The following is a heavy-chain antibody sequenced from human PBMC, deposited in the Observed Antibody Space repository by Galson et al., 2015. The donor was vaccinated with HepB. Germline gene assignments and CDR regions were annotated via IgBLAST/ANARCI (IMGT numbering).Heavy chain of an antibody. D-gene: IGHD1-7*01. Sequence: SLRLSCAASGFTFFTYNMHWVRQAPGKGLEWVSSITSSSGYIYYADSVKGRFTISRDNAKNSLYLQMNSLRAEDTAVYYCAREPLELVFHYFDPWGQGALVTVSS. CDR2: ITSSSGYI. CDR3: AREPLELVFHYFDP. J-gene: IGHJ5*02. CDR1: GFTFFTYN. V-gene: IGHV3-21*01.